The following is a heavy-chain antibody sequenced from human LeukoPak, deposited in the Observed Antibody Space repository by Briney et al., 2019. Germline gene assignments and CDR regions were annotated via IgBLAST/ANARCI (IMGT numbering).Heavy chain of an antibody. D-gene: IGHD5-24*01. CDR2: INPNSGGT. Sequence: ASVKVSCKASGYTFTSYYMHWVRQAPGQGLEWMGWINPNSGGTNYAQKFQGRVTMTRDTSKDQFSLKLSSVTAADTAVYYCARDQGSGWLQLMYFDYWGQGTLVTVSS. V-gene: IGHV1-2*02. J-gene: IGHJ4*02. CDR1: GYTFTSYY. CDR3: ARDQGSGWLQLMYFDY.